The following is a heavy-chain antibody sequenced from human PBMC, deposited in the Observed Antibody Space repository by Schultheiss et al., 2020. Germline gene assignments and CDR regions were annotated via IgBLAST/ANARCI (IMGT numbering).Heavy chain of an antibody. CDR1: GYTFTGYY. Sequence: ASVKVSCKASGYTFTGYYMHWVRQAPGQGLEWMGWINPNSGGTNYAQKLQGRVTMTEDTSTDTAYMEVSGLRSEDTAVYYCARGLPSNYDSWGQGTLVTVS. CDR2: INPNSGGT. V-gene: IGHV1-2*02. CDR3: ARGLPSNYDS. J-gene: IGHJ4*02. D-gene: IGHD5-12*01.